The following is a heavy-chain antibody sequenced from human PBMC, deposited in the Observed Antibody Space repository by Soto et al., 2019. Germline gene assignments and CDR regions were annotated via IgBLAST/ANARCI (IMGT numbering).Heavy chain of an antibody. CDR2: ISWDGGST. CDR1: GFTFDDYT. V-gene: IGHV3-43*01. J-gene: IGHJ6*02. Sequence: GGSLRLSCAASGFTFDDYTMHWVRQAPGKGLEWVSLISWDGGSTYYADSVKGRFTISRDNSKNSLYLQMNSLRTEDTALYYCAKGEGYCSSTSCHRPLWLYYGMDVWGQGTAVTVSS. D-gene: IGHD2-2*01. CDR3: AKGEGYCSSTSCHRPLWLYYGMDV.